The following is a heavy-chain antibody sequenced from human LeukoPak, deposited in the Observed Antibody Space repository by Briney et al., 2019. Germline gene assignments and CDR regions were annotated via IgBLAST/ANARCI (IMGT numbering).Heavy chain of an antibody. J-gene: IGHJ4*02. V-gene: IGHV4-39*07. D-gene: IGHD3-22*01. CDR2: IYYSGST. CDR3: ARGTYYYDSSGYYVDY. Sequence: PSETLSLTCTVSGGSISSSSYYWGWIRQPPGKGLEWIGSIYYSGSTNYNPSLKSRVTISVDTSKNQFSLKLSSVTAADTAVYYCARGTYYYDSSGYYVDYWGQGTLVTVSS. CDR1: GGSISSSSYY.